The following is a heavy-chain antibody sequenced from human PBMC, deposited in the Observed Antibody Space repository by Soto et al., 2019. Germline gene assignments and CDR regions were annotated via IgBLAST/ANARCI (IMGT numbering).Heavy chain of an antibody. CDR1: GFTFSGSW. V-gene: IGHV3-74*01. Sequence: EVQLVESGGGLGQPGGSLRLSCAASGFTFSGSWRHWVREAPGKGLVWVSRINGDGSGTSYADFVKGRFTISRDNAKNTLFLQMNGLRAEDTTVYYCARGIFGSGTANDYWGQGTLVTVSS. CDR3: ARGIFGSGTANDY. J-gene: IGHJ4*02. CDR2: INGDGSGT. D-gene: IGHD3-10*01.